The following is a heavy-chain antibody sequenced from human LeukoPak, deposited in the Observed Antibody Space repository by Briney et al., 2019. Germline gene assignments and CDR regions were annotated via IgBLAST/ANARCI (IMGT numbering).Heavy chain of an antibody. J-gene: IGHJ4*02. CDR1: GDSFTSVTDY. Sequence: SETLSLTCAVSGDSFTSVTDYWAWIRQPPGKGLEWIASGDYSGGTYYNPSLESRVAISADMSKKQISLKLASVTGADTAVYYCAGERGEEYSSGWYKTNFFYNWGQGIRVTVSS. V-gene: IGHV4-39*07. D-gene: IGHD6-19*01. CDR2: GDYSGGT. CDR3: AGERGEEYSSGWYKTNFFYN.